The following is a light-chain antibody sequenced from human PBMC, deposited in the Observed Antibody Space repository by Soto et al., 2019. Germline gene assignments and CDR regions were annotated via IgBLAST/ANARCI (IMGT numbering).Light chain of an antibody. J-gene: IGKJ1*01. Sequence: EIVWNNSPSTLSLYPGERATLSCRASQSVSSYLAWYQQKPGQAPRLLIYDASNRATGIPARFRGSGSGTEFTLTTSSLQFEDFAVYYCQQQNNWPQTFGQGTKVDIK. CDR2: DAS. V-gene: IGKV3-15*01. CDR1: QSVSSY. CDR3: QQQNNWPQT.